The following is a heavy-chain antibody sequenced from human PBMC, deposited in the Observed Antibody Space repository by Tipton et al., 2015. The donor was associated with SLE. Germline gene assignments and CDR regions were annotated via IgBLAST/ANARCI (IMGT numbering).Heavy chain of an antibody. CDR2: INHSGST. Sequence: AGLVKPSETLSLTCAVYDGSFSGNYWSWIRQPPGKGLEWIGEINHSGSTNYNPSLKSRVTILVDKSKNQFSLNLTSVTAADTAVYYCARERNSFDYWGQGILVAVSS. CDR1: DGSFSGNY. V-gene: IGHV4-34*01. CDR3: ARERNSFDY. J-gene: IGHJ4*02.